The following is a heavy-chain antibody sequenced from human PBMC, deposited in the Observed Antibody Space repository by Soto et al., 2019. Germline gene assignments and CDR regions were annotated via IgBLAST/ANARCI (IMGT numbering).Heavy chain of an antibody. V-gene: IGHV4-31*03. D-gene: IGHD3-9*01. CDR2: IYYSGST. Sequence: SETLSLTCTVSGGSISSGDYYWSWIRQHPGKGLEWIGYIYYSGSTYYNPSLKSRVTISVDTSKNQFSLKLSSVTAADTAVYYCARGNYDILTGYYGYSWFDPWGQGTLVTVSS. CDR3: ARGNYDILTGYYGYSWFDP. J-gene: IGHJ5*02. CDR1: GGSISSGDYY.